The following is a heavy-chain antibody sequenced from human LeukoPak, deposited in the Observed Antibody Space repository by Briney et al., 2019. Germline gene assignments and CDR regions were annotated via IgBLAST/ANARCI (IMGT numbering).Heavy chain of an antibody. D-gene: IGHD3-22*01. V-gene: IGHV4-38-2*02. CDR1: GYSISSGYY. J-gene: IGHJ4*02. CDR2: IYHSGST. Sequence: PSETLSLTCTVSGYSISSGYYWGWIRQPPGKGLEWVGSIYHSGSTYYNPSLKSRVGISVDTSKNQFSLKLSSVTAADTAVYYCARGGDSSGYYYVGFDYWGQGTLVTVSS. CDR3: ARGGDSSGYYYVGFDY.